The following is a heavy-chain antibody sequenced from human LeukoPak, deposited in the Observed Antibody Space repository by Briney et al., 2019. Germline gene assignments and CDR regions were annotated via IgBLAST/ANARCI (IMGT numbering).Heavy chain of an antibody. CDR2: IYSGGST. D-gene: IGHD2-2*01. CDR1: GFTVSSNY. V-gene: IGHV3-66*02. CDR3: AREHQPLYLGH. J-gene: IGHJ4*02. Sequence: GGSLRLSCAASGFTVSSNYMSWVRQAPGKGLEWVSVIYSGGSTYYADSVKGRFTISRDNSKNTLYLQMNSLRAEDTAVYYCAREHQPLYLGHWGQGTPVTVPP.